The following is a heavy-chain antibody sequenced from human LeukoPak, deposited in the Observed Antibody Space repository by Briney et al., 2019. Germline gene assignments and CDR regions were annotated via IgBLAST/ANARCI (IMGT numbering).Heavy chain of an antibody. J-gene: IGHJ4*02. CDR3: ARHDQYYFDY. Sequence: SETLSLTCTVSGYSISSSYYWSWIRQPPGKGLEWIGYIYYSGSTNYNPSLKSRVTISVDTSKNQFSLRLSSVTAADTAVYYCARHDQYYFDYWGQGTLVTVSS. CDR2: IYYSGST. CDR1: GYSISSSYY. V-gene: IGHV4-59*08.